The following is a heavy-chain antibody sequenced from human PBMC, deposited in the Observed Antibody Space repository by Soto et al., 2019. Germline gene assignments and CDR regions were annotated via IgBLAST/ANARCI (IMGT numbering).Heavy chain of an antibody. Sequence: SETLSLTCAVYGGSFSGYYWSWIRQPPGKGLEWIGEINHSGSTNYNPSLKSRVTISVDTSKNQFSLKLSSVTAADTAVDYCASDYYYGMYVWGQGTTVTVSS. CDR3: ASDYYYGMYV. V-gene: IGHV4-34*01. CDR1: GGSFSGYY. CDR2: INHSGST. J-gene: IGHJ6*02.